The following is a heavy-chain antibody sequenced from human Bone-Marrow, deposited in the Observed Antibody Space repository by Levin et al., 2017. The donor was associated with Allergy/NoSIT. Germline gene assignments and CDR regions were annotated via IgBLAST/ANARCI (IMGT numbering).Heavy chain of an antibody. V-gene: IGHV4-38-2*02. CDR1: GYSISSDYY. CDR2: IHETGST. Sequence: SETLSLTCAVSGYSISSDYYWGWIRQPPGKGLEWIGNIHETGSTKYNPSLKSRVTISVDTSKNQFSLQLNSVTAADTAVYFCAREYYMDVWGKGSTVTFSS. CDR3: AREYYMDV. J-gene: IGHJ6*03.